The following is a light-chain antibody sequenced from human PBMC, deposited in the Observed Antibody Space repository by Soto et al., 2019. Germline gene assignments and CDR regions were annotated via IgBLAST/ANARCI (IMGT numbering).Light chain of an antibody. CDR3: SSYTSSSSLYV. Sequence: QSVLTQPASVSGSPGQSITISCTGTSSDVGGYNYVSWYQQHPGTAPKLMIYEVSNRPSGLSNRFSGSKSGNTASLTISGLQAEDEADYYCSSYTSSSSLYVFGNGTKVTVL. J-gene: IGLJ1*01. CDR2: EVS. CDR1: SSDVGGYNY. V-gene: IGLV2-14*01.